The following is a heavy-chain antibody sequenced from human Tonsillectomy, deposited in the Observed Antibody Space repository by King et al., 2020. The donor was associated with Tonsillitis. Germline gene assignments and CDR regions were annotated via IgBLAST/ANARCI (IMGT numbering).Heavy chain of an antibody. Sequence: VQLVESGGGLIQPGGSLRLYCAASGFTFSSFGMNWVRQAPGKGLEWVSYISSNSTMIHYADSVKGRFTISRDNAKNSLYLQMSSLRAEDTAVYYCARYCSGGSCYSVGFDYWGQGTLVTVSS. CDR2: ISSNSTMI. V-gene: IGHV3-48*01. CDR1: GFTFSSFG. D-gene: IGHD2-15*01. J-gene: IGHJ4*02. CDR3: ARYCSGGSCYSVGFDY.